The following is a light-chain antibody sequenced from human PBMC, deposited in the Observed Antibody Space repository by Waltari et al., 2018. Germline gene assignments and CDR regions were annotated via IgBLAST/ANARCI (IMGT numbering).Light chain of an antibody. CDR1: SSDIGRNY. CDR3: ATWDSSLSVV. CDR2: YNN. V-gene: IGLV1-51*01. Sequence: QSVLTQPPSVSAAPGQKVTIPCSVSSSDIGRNYVSWYQQFPVTAPKRLIYYNNKRPSGTPDRFSGSKAGTSATLGITGLQTGDDADYYCATWDSSLSVVFGGGTKLTVL. J-gene: IGLJ2*01.